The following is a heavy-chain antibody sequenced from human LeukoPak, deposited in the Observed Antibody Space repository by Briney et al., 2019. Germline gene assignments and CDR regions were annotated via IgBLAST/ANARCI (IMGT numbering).Heavy chain of an antibody. D-gene: IGHD3-16*01. CDR3: ARDWGTDY. J-gene: IGHJ4*02. CDR2: ISYDGSHK. CDR1: GFTFRSYA. V-gene: IGHV3-30*04. Sequence: GGSLRLSCAASGFTFRSYAMHWVRQAPGKGLEWVAVISYDGSHKYYADSVNGRFTISRDNSKSTLFLQMNSLRAEDTAVYYCARDWGTDYWGQGTLVTVSS.